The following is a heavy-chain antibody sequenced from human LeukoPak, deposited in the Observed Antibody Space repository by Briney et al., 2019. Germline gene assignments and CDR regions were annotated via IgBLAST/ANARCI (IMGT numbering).Heavy chain of an antibody. D-gene: IGHD3-10*01. CDR2: IHSSGTT. CDR1: HYSINSGYY. J-gene: IGHJ3*02. V-gene: IGHV4-38-2*02. CDR3: ARDRTSHYQVGDDAFDI. Sequence: TSETLSLTCTVSHYSINSGYYWGWIRQPPGKRLEWIASIHSSGTTYYNPTLKSRLTISVDTSKDQISLNLTSVTAADAAVYYCARDRTSHYQVGDDAFDIWGQGTMVTVSS.